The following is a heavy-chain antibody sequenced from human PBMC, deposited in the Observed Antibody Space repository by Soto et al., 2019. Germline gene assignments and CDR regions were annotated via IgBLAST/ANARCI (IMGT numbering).Heavy chain of an antibody. CDR1: GGSFSGYY. Sequence: QVRLQQWGAGLLKPSETLSLTCAVYGGSFSGYYWSWIRQPPGKGLEWIGEINHSGSTNYNPSLKSRVTISVDTSKNQFSLKLSSVTAADTAVYYCARGCLLWFGGYYYYMDVWGKGTTVTVSS. V-gene: IGHV4-34*01. CDR2: INHSGST. CDR3: ARGCLLWFGGYYYYMDV. J-gene: IGHJ6*03. D-gene: IGHD3-10*01.